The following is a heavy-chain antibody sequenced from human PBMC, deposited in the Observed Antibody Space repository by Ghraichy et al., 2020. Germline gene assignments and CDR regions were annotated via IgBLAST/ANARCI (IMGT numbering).Heavy chain of an antibody. J-gene: IGHJ5*02. CDR2: IYHGGDT. CDR3: ARHGSGTTGAFDP. Sequence: TLSLTCAVSGYSISSGYYWGWIRQPPGKGLEWVGSIYHGGDTYYNPSLKSRVTISVDTSKNQFSLKLSSVTAADTAVYYCARHGSGTTGAFDPWGQGTLVTVSS. D-gene: IGHD1-7*01. V-gene: IGHV4-38-2*01. CDR1: GYSISSGYY.